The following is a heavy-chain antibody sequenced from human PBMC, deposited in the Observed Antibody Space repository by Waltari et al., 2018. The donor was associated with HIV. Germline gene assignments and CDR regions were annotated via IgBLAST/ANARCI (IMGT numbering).Heavy chain of an antibody. J-gene: IGHJ4*02. CDR3: AKRGGVITGSGGYGGFDY. D-gene: IGHD6-19*01. V-gene: IGHV3-23*01. CDR1: GFTSSRSA. Sequence: EVQLLVSGGGMVHPGGSLGRSRPASGFTSSRSALGAVRQAPGKGLEWVSGISGSGGSTYYADSVNGRFTISRDNSKNTLYLQMNSLRAEDPAVYYCAKRGGVITGSGGYGGFDYWGQGTLVTVSS. CDR2: ISGSGGST.